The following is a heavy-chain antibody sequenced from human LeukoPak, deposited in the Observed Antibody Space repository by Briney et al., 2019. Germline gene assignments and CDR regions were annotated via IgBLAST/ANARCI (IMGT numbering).Heavy chain of an antibody. CDR2: ISSDGSST. CDR1: GFTFSSYW. V-gene: IGHV3-74*01. Sequence: GGSLRLSCAASGFTFSSYWMHWVRQAPGKGLVWVSRISSDGSSTTYADSVKGRFTISRDNAKNTLYLQMDSLRAEDTAVYYCARGYSGSYRVDYWGQGTLVTVSS. D-gene: IGHD1-26*01. CDR3: ARGYSGSYRVDY. J-gene: IGHJ4*02.